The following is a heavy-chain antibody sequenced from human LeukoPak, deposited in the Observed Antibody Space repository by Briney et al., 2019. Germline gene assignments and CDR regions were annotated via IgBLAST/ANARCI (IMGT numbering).Heavy chain of an antibody. J-gene: IGHJ4*02. Sequence: SETLSLTCTFSGASINTFHWSWIRQPPGKGLEWIGSLYHSGTTNYNPSLQPRVTTSVDASKNEFSLRLNSVTAADTAIYYCAPTRRWLAFDYWGQGILVTVSS. D-gene: IGHD6-19*01. CDR1: GASINTFH. V-gene: IGHV4-59*01. CDR3: APTRRWLAFDY. CDR2: LYHSGTT.